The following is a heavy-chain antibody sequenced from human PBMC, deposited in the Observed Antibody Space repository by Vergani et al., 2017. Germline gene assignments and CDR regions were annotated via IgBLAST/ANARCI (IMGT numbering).Heavy chain of an antibody. CDR3: ARDRVSSGLLANWFDP. D-gene: IGHD6-19*01. CDR1: GFTFSSYA. Sequence: QVQLVESGGGVVQPGRSLRLSCAASGFTFSSYAMHWVRQAPGKGLEWVAVISYDGSNKYYADSVKGRFTISRDNSKNTLYLQMNSLRAEDTAMYYCARDRVSSGLLANWFDPWGQGTLVTVSS. V-gene: IGHV3-30*04. CDR2: ISYDGSNK. J-gene: IGHJ5*02.